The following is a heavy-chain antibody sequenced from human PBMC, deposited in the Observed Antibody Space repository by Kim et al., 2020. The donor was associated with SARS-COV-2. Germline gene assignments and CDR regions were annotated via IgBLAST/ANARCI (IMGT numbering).Heavy chain of an antibody. CDR1: GFTVSSNY. V-gene: IGHV3-53*01. CDR2: IYSGGST. CDR3: ARGNYDILTGYYMTPGAGYYYYGMDV. D-gene: IGHD3-9*01. J-gene: IGHJ6*02. Sequence: GGSLRLSCAASGFTVSSNYMSWVRQAPGKGLEWVSVIYSGGSTYYADSVKGRFTISRDNSKNTLYLQMNSLRAEDTAVYYCARGNYDILTGYYMTPGAGYYYYGMDVWGQGTTVTVSS.